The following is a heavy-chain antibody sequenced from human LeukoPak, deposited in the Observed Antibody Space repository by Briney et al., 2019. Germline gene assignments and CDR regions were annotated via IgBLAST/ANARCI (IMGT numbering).Heavy chain of an antibody. D-gene: IGHD1-26*01. V-gene: IGHV3-9*01. CDR1: GFTFDDYA. J-gene: IGHJ4*02. Sequence: GGSLRLSCAASGFTFDDYAMHWVRQAPGKGLEWVSGISWNSGSIGYADSVKGRFTISRDNAKNSLYLQMNSLRAEDTAVYYCAKMYGGTYIGNWGQGTLVTVSA. CDR2: ISWNSGSI. CDR3: AKMYGGTYIGN.